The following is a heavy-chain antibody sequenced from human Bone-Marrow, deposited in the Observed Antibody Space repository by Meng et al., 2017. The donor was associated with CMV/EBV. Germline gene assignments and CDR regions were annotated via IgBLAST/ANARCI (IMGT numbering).Heavy chain of an antibody. Sequence: SVKVSCKASGGTFSSYAISWVRQAPGQGREWMGGIIPILGIANYAQRFQGRVTITADKSTSTAYMELSSLRSEDTAVYYCARGLCSISNCSPAPDPNPPYGMDVWGQGTTVTVSS. D-gene: IGHD2-2*01. CDR3: ARGLCSISNCSPAPDPNPPYGMDV. CDR1: GGTFSSYA. V-gene: IGHV1-69*10. CDR2: IIPILGIA. J-gene: IGHJ6*02.